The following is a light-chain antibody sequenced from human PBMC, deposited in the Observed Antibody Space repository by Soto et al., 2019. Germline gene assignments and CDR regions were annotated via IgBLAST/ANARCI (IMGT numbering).Light chain of an antibody. CDR1: QSVSSN. CDR3: QQYNNWPAIT. J-gene: IGKJ5*01. V-gene: IGKV3D-15*01. Sequence: DIVLSQSPATLSVPPGETATLSCLASQSVSSNLAWYQQKPGQAPRLLMFGASTRATGIPARFSGSGSGTEFTLTISSLQSEDFAVYYCQQYNNWPAITFGQGTGLEIK. CDR2: GAS.